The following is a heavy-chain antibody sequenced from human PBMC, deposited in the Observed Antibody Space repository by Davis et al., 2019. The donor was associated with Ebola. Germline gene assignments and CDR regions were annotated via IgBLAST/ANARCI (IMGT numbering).Heavy chain of an antibody. D-gene: IGHD3-10*01. CDR2: IWYDGSNK. V-gene: IGHV3-33*01. Sequence: PGGSLRLSCAASGFTFSSYGMHWVRQAPGKGLEWVAVIWYDGSNKYYADSVKGRFTISRDNSKNTLYLQMNSLRAEDTAVYYCARLLNYYGSGSYGYFDYWGQGTLVTVSS. CDR3: ARLLNYYGSGSYGYFDY. CDR1: GFTFSSYG. J-gene: IGHJ4*02.